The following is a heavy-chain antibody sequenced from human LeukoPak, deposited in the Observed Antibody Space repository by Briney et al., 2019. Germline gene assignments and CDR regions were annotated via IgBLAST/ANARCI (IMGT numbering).Heavy chain of an antibody. CDR1: GGSIRSSYYY. Sequence: SETLSLTCTVSGGSIRSSYYYWGWIRQPPGKGLEWIGSIYDSGSTNYNPSLRSRVTMSLDTSKNQFSLTLSSVTAADTAVYFCATRRVGATFDYWGQGTLVTVSS. D-gene: IGHD1-26*01. J-gene: IGHJ4*02. CDR2: IYDSGST. CDR3: ATRRVGATFDY. V-gene: IGHV4-39*07.